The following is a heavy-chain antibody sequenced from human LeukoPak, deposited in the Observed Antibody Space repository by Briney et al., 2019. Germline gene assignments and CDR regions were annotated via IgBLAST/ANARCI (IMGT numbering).Heavy chain of an antibody. CDR1: GGXISSYY. CDR3: TRSLFRYSSKWYYFDY. J-gene: IGHJ4*02. CDR2: IFYPGST. Sequence: SETLSLTCIVSGGXISSYYCSWIRQPPGKGLEWIGYIFYPGSTNYNPSLKSRVSISLDTSKNQFSLRLRSVTAADTAVYYCTRSLFRYSSKWYYFDYWGQGTLVSVSS. D-gene: IGHD6-13*01. V-gene: IGHV4-59*01.